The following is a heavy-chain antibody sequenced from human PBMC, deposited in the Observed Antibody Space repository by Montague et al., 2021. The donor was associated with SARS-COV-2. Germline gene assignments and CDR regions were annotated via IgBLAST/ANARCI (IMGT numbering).Heavy chain of an antibody. Sequence: PALVKPTQTLTLTCTFSGFSLSTSGFSVNWIRQPPGKAREWLALIDWEDDRYFHTSLRTRVTISKDTSKNRVVLTVTDMDPVNTATYYCARLHWFGDNAFHVWGRGTVISVSS. D-gene: IGHD3-10*01. J-gene: IGHJ3*01. CDR1: GFSLSTSGFS. CDR3: ARLHWFGDNAFHV. V-gene: IGHV2-70*01. CDR2: IDWEDDR.